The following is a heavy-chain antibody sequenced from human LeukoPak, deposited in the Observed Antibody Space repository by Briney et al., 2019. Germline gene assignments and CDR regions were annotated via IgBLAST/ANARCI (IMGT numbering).Heavy chain of an antibody. CDR1: GYSISRGSY. D-gene: IGHD5-24*01. Sequence: SETLSLTCAVSGYSISRGSYWGWIRQPPGKGLEWIGSVYHSGSAYYNPSLKSQVTISVDTSKNQFSLKLTSVTAADTAVYYCAVGLHSGQFAFDIWGQGTMVTVSS. CDR3: AVGLHSGQFAFDI. CDR2: VYHSGSA. V-gene: IGHV4-38-2*01. J-gene: IGHJ3*02.